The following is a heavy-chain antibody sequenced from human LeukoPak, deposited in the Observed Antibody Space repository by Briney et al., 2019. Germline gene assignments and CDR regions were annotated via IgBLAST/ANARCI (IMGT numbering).Heavy chain of an antibody. CDR1: GFTFSSFA. D-gene: IGHD3-16*02. CDR3: AKDAIGQYRPYYFDC. Sequence: GRSLRLSCAASGFTFSSFAISWVRQAPGKGLEWVSSISGSGESTYYADYAKGRFTVSRENSKNTVNLQLNSLRAEDTAVYYCAKDAIGQYRPYYFDCWGQGTLVTVSS. V-gene: IGHV3-23*01. J-gene: IGHJ4*02. CDR2: ISGSGEST.